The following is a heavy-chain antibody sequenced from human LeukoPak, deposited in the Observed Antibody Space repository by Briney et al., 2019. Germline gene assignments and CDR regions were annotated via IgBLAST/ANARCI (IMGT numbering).Heavy chain of an antibody. CDR3: ATAHFAMVRGVLRHFDY. D-gene: IGHD3-10*01. CDR2: IIPIFGTA. V-gene: IGHV1-69*05. J-gene: IGHJ4*02. CDR1: GGTFSGYA. Sequence: SVKVSCKASGGTFSGYAISWVRQAPGQGLEWMGRIIPIFGTANYAQKFQGRVTITTDESTSTAYMELSSLRSEDTAVYYCATAHFAMVRGVLRHFDYWGQGTLVTVSS.